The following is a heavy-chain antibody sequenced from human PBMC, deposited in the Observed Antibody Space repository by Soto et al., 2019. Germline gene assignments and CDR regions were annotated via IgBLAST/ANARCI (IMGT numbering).Heavy chain of an antibody. CDR3: ARLSDYGDYAGVGFDY. Sequence: SSGTLSLTCAVSGGSIRSYYWSWIRPPPGKGLEWIGYIYYSGSTNYNPSLKSRVTISVDTSKNQFSLKLSSVTAADTAVYYCARLSDYGDYAGVGFDYWGQGTLVTVSS. D-gene: IGHD4-17*01. CDR2: IYYSGST. V-gene: IGHV4-59*08. J-gene: IGHJ4*02. CDR1: GGSIRSYY.